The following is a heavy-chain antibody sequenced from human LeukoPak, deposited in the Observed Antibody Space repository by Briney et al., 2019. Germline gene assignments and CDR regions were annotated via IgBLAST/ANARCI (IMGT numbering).Heavy chain of an antibody. D-gene: IGHD4-17*01. V-gene: IGHV4-39*01. CDR3: ARPMTTVTPPWNWFDP. CDR2: IYYSGST. CDR1: GGSISSSSYY. Sequence: SGTLSLTCAVSGGSISSSSYYWGWIRQPPGKGLEWIGSIYYSGSTYYNPSLKSRVTISVDTSKNQFSLKLSSVTAADTAVYYCARPMTTVTPPWNWFDPWGQGTLVTVSS. J-gene: IGHJ5*02.